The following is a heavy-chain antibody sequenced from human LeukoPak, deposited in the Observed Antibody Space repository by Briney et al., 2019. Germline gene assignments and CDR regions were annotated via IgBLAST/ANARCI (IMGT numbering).Heavy chain of an antibody. CDR1: GGSFSGYY. CDR3: ARGAGGSSTGNWFDP. Sequence: SETLSLTCAVYGGSFSGYYWSWIRQPPGEGLERIGEINHSGSTNYNPSLKSRVTISVDTSKNQFSLKLSSVTAADTAVYYCARGAGGSSTGNWFDPWGQGTLVTVSS. D-gene: IGHD2-2*01. CDR2: INHSGST. J-gene: IGHJ5*02. V-gene: IGHV4-34*01.